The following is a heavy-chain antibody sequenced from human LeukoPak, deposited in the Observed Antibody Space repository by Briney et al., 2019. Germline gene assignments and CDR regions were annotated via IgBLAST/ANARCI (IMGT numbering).Heavy chain of an antibody. CDR1: GGSISSYY. CDR2: IHYSGTT. CDR3: ARAKRRVLRFLEWSAGYFDY. V-gene: IGHV4-59*12. Sequence: SETLPLTCTVSGGSISSYYWSWIRQPPGKELEWIGYIHYSGTTNYNPSLKSRVTISVDTSKNQFSLKLSSVTAADTAVYYCARAKRRVLRFLEWSAGYFDYWGQGTLVTVSS. D-gene: IGHD3-3*01. J-gene: IGHJ4*02.